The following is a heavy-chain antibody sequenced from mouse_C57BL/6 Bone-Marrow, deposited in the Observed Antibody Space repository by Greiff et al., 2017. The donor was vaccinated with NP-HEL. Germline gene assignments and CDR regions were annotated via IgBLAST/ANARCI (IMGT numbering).Heavy chain of an antibody. V-gene: IGHV1-26*01. D-gene: IGHD1-1*01. CDR1: GYTFTDYY. CDR3: APYYYGSSWAWFAY. J-gene: IGHJ3*01. Sequence: EVKLQQSGPELVKPGASVKISCKASGYTFTDYYMNWVKQSHGKSLEWIGDINPNNGGTSYNQKFKGKATLTVDKSSSTAYMELRSLTSEDSAVYYCAPYYYGSSWAWFAYWGQGTLVTVSA. CDR2: INPNNGGT.